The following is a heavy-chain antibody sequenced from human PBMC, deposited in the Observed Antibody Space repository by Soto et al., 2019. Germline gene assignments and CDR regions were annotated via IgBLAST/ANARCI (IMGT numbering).Heavy chain of an antibody. Sequence: QVQLQESGPGLVKPSQTLSLTCTVSGGSISSGGYYWTWIRQHPGKGLEWIGYNYYSGSTFSNPSLKSRVTISVYPSKNQSSLTLSSVTAADTAVYFCASVPLTWGQGPLVTVSS. CDR2: NYYSGST. CDR3: ASVPLT. CDR1: GGSISSGGYY. J-gene: IGHJ4*02. V-gene: IGHV4-31*03.